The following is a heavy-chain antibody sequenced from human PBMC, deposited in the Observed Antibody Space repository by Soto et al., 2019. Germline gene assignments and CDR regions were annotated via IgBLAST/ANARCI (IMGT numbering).Heavy chain of an antibody. V-gene: IGHV3-33*01. Sequence: PGXSLRLSCAASGFTFSSYGIHWVGQAPGKGLEWVAVIWYDGSNKYYADSVKGRFTISRDNSKNTLYLQMNSLRAEDTAVYYCARDRKYYFDYWGQGTLVTVSS. CDR3: ARDRKYYFDY. J-gene: IGHJ4*02. CDR2: IWYDGSNK. CDR1: GFTFSSYG.